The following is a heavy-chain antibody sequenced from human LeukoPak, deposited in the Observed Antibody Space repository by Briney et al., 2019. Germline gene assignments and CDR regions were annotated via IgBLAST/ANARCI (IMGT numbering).Heavy chain of an antibody. D-gene: IGHD3-10*01. CDR1: GFTFSSYG. CDR3: ARGAPVTMVRGAKHVDFDY. Sequence: PGGSLRLSCAASGFTFSSYGMHWVRQAPGKGLEWVAVISYDGGNKYYADSVKGRFTISRDNAKNSLYLQMNSLRAEDTAVYYCARGAPVTMVRGAKHVDFDYWGQGTLVTVSS. J-gene: IGHJ4*02. CDR2: ISYDGGNK. V-gene: IGHV3-30*03.